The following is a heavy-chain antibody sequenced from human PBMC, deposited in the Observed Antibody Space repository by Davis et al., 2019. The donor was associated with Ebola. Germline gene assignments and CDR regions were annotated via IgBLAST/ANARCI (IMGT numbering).Heavy chain of an antibody. CDR1: GYTFAAHY. D-gene: IGHD1-26*01. Sequence: ASVKVSCKASGYTFAAHYIHWVRQAPGQGLEWMGRINPNFGGKIYAQKFQDRVTLTTDTSTGTAYLDLRSLRSDDTAVYFCARTSIVGTTTTASDIWGQGTLVTVSS. J-gene: IGHJ3*02. CDR2: INPNFGGK. CDR3: ARTSIVGTTTTASDI. V-gene: IGHV1-2*06.